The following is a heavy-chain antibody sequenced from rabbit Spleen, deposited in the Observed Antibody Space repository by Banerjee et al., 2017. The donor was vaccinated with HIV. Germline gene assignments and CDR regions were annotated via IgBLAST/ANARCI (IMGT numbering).Heavy chain of an antibody. CDR2: IDTGTSGST. V-gene: IGHV1S45*01. Sequence: QEQLVESGGGLVQPEGSLTLTCTASGFSFSIMHYMCWVRQAPGKGLEWIGCIDTGTSGSTYYASWAKGRFTISETSSTTVTLQVTSLTAADTATYFCASAYSDIYFNLWGPGTLVTVS. D-gene: IGHD6-1*01. J-gene: IGHJ4*01. CDR1: GFSFSIMHY. CDR3: ASAYSDIYFNL.